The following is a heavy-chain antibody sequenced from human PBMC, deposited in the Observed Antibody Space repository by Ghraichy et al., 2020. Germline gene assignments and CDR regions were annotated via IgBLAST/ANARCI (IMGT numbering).Heavy chain of an antibody. D-gene: IGHD2-2*01. CDR3: AKLFPRIVVVPAAGMDV. CDR1: RFNFSNYA. J-gene: IGHJ6*02. V-gene: IGHV3-23*01. CDR2: ISGSGGST. Sequence: GVLNISCAASRFNFSNYAMTWVRQAPGKGLEWVSAISGSGGSTYYADSGKGRFTISRDNSKNTLYLQMNSLRAEDTAVYYCAKLFPRIVVVPAAGMDVWGQGTMVTVSS.